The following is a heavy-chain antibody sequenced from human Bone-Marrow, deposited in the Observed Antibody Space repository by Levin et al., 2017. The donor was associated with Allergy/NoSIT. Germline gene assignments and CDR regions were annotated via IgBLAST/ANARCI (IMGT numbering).Heavy chain of an antibody. CDR2: IKSKTDGGTT. J-gene: IGHJ4*02. CDR1: GFTFSNAW. CDR3: TTGTDITMVRGVGWAQGEY. Sequence: PGGSLRLSCAASGFTFSNAWMSWVRQAPGKGLEWVGRIKSKTDGGTTDYVAPVKGRFTISRDDSKNTLYLQMNSLKTEDTAVYYCTTGTDITMVRGVGWAQGEYWGQGTLVTVSS. D-gene: IGHD3-10*01. V-gene: IGHV3-15*01.